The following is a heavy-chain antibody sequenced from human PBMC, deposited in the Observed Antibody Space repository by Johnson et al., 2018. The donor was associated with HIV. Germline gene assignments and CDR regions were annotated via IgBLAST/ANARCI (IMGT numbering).Heavy chain of an antibody. D-gene: IGHD6-13*01. Sequence: QVQLVESGGGVVQPGRSLRLSCAASKFTFSSYPMHWVRQAPGKWLEWVALISYDGTNKYYADSVKGRFTISRDNSKNTLYLQMNSLRAEDTAVYYCASPLEAAAGPMDAFDIWGQGTMVTVSS. CDR1: KFTFSSYP. J-gene: IGHJ3*02. CDR2: ISYDGTNK. V-gene: IGHV3-30*04. CDR3: ASPLEAAAGPMDAFDI.